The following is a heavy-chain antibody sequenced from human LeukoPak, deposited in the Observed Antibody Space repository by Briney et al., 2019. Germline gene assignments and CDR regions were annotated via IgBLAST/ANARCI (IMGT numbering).Heavy chain of an antibody. J-gene: IGHJ4*02. Sequence: KYGESLKIYCKGSGYSFTSYWISWVRQMPGKGLEWMGRIDPSDSYTNYSPSFQGHVTISADKSISTAYLQWSSLRASDTAMYYCARHVPQYYDFWSGYYISYFDYWGQGTLVTVSS. D-gene: IGHD3-3*01. CDR3: ARHVPQYYDFWSGYYISYFDY. V-gene: IGHV5-10-1*01. CDR1: GYSFTSYW. CDR2: IDPSDSYT.